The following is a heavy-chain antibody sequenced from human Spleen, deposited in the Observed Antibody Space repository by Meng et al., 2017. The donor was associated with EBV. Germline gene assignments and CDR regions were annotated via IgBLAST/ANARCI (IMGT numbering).Heavy chain of an antibody. Sequence: EAGGGVVQPVRALRLSCAASGFILSGYGFHWGRQAPGKGPEWVAIIPSDASHNKYYADSVKGRFTISRDNSKNTLYLQMNSLKIEDTAVYYCAKDLSGRFDPWGQGTLVTVSS. CDR3: AKDLSGRFDP. J-gene: IGHJ5*02. D-gene: IGHD1-14*01. CDR2: IPSDASHNK. V-gene: IGHV3-30*18. CDR1: GFILSGYG.